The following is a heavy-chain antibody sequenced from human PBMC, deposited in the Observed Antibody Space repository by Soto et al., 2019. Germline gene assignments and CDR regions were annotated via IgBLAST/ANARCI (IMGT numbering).Heavy chain of an antibody. CDR2: IYYSGST. CDR1: GGYISSYY. Sequence: SETLSLTCTVSGGYISSYYWTWIRQPPGKGLEWIGYIYYSGSTNYNPSLRSRVTMSIDTSKNQFSLKLSSVTAADTAVYYCARAFGSTMPSLFWGQGTLVTVSS. J-gene: IGHJ4*02. CDR3: ARAFGSTMPSLF. D-gene: IGHD2-2*01. V-gene: IGHV4-59*01.